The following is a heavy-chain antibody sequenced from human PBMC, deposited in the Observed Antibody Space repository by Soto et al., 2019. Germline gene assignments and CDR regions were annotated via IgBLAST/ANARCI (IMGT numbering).Heavy chain of an antibody. CDR1: GFTFSSYG. CDR3: ARDQLAARPVPSGLKY. D-gene: IGHD6-6*01. Sequence: GGSLRLSCAASGFTFSSYGMHWVRQAPGKGLEWVAVIWYDGSNKYYADSVKGRFTISRDNSKNTLYLQMNSLRAEDTAVYYCARDQLAARPVPSGLKYWGQGTLVTVSS. CDR2: IWYDGSNK. V-gene: IGHV3-33*01. J-gene: IGHJ4*02.